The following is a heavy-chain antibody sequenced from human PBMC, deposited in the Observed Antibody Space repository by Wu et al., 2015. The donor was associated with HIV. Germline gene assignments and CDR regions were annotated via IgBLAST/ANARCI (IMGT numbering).Heavy chain of an antibody. CDR3: ATKFRDIWSIGLPH. CDR1: GGIFSSTP. D-gene: IGHD1-26*01. Sequence: QVQLVQSGAEMKKPGSSVKVSCKTSGGIFSSTPIARVRQAPGKGLEWMGGFDPEDGKIIYGQRFQGRVTMTEDISADTAYMRLTSLTSDDTAVYFCATKFRDIWSIGLPHWGQGTLV. CDR2: FDPEDGKI. V-gene: IGHV1-24*01. J-gene: IGHJ1*01.